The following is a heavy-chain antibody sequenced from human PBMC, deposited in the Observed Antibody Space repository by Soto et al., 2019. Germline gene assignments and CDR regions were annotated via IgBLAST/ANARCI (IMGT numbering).Heavy chain of an antibody. V-gene: IGHV4-34*01. J-gene: IGHJ4*02. D-gene: IGHD6-19*01. CDR1: GGSFSGYY. CDR3: ARAGLSREYSSGWADY. CDR2: INHSGST. Sequence: QVQLQQWGAGLLKPSETLSLTCAVYGGSFSGYYWSWIRQPPGKGLAWIGEINHSGSTNYNPSLKSRVTISVDTSKNQFSLKLSSVTAADTAVYYCARAGLSREYSSGWADYWGQGTLVTVSS.